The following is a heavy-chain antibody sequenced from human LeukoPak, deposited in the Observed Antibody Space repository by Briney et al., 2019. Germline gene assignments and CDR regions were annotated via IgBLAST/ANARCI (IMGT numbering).Heavy chain of an antibody. CDR3: AREGGFYRPLDY. CDR2: INHSGST. Sequence: PSETLSLTCAVYIGSFSGYYWSWIRQPPGKGLEWIGEINHSGSTNYNPSLKSRVTISVDTSKNQFSLKLSSVTAADTAVYYCAREGGFYRPLDYLGQGTLVTVSS. V-gene: IGHV4-34*01. CDR1: IGSFSGYY. J-gene: IGHJ4*02. D-gene: IGHD3-3*01.